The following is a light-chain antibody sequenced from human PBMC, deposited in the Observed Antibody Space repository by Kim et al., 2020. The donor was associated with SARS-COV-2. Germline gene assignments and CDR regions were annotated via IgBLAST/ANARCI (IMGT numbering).Light chain of an antibody. V-gene: IGKV1-39*01. J-gene: IGKJ4*01. Sequence: SASVGDRVTITCRASQSIGRYLNWYQQKPGKAPKLLIYAASTLQSGVPSRFTGSGSETDFTLTISSLQPEDFATYSCQQSYTTPLTFGGGTKLEI. CDR3: QQSYTTPLT. CDR2: AAS. CDR1: QSIGRY.